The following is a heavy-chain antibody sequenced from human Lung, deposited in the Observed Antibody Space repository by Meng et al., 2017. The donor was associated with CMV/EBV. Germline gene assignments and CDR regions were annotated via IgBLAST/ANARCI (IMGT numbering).Heavy chain of an antibody. J-gene: IGHJ4*02. D-gene: IGHD2-21*01. Sequence: PAGEGVGWIDSYRYGRTTYYVASVQGRLTMSIDASKNTFSLKLTCVTAADTAVYYCTRGLYYLSGDGYYHDFWGQGTLVTVSS. CDR2: YRYGRTT. CDR3: TRGLYYLSGDGYYHDF. V-gene: IGHV4-30-4*01.